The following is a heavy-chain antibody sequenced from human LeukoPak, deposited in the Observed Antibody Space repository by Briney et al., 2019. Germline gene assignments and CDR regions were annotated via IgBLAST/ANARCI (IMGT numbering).Heavy chain of an antibody. CDR3: AISSWLLELPGR. Sequence: PSETLSLTCAVSGGSFSGYYWSWIRQPPGKALEWIGDINHSGSTNYNPSPKSRLTIAIDTSTIQFSLKLSSVTAAAAAVYYSAISSWLLELPGRWGNGTTVTVS. CDR2: INHSGST. V-gene: IGHV4-34*01. J-gene: IGHJ6*03. CDR1: GGSFSGYY. D-gene: IGHD1-7*01.